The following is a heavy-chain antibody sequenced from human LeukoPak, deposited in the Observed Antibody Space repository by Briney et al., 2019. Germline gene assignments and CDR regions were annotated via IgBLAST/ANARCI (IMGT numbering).Heavy chain of an antibody. D-gene: IGHD6-13*01. CDR2: IKQDGSEK. CDR1: GFTFSSYW. V-gene: IGHV3-7*01. J-gene: IGHJ6*02. Sequence: GGSLRLPCAASGFTFSSYWMSWVRQAPGKGLEWVANIKQDGSEKYYVDSVKGRFTISRDNAKNSLYLQMNSLRAEDTAVYYCARDREAAAGPYYYGMDVWGQGTTVTVSS. CDR3: ARDREAAAGPYYYGMDV.